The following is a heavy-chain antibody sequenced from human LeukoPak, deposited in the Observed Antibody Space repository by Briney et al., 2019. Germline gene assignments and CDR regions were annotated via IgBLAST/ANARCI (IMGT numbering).Heavy chain of an antibody. V-gene: IGHV4-4*07. D-gene: IGHD6-13*01. CDR2: IYTSGST. Sequence: PSETLSLTCTVSGGSISSYYWSWIRQPAGKGLGWIGRIYTSGSTNYSPSLKSRVTISVDKSKNQFSLKLSSVTAADTAVYYCARASIAAADTVWFDPWGQGTLVTVSS. J-gene: IGHJ5*02. CDR3: ARASIAAADTVWFDP. CDR1: GGSISSYY.